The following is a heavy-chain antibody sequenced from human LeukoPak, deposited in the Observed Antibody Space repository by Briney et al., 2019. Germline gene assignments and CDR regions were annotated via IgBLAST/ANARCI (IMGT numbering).Heavy chain of an antibody. Sequence: ASETLSLTCAVYGGSFSGYYWSWIRQPPGKGLEWIGEINHSGSTNYNPSLKSRVTISVDTSKNQFSLKLSPVTAADTAVYYCARAAGYYGMDVWGQGTTVTVSS. CDR3: ARAAGYYGMDV. V-gene: IGHV4-34*01. CDR2: INHSGST. CDR1: GGSFSGYY. J-gene: IGHJ6*02.